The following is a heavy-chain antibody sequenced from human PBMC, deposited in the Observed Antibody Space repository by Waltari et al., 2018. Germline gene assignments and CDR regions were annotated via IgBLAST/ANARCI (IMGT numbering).Heavy chain of an antibody. J-gene: IGHJ4*02. D-gene: IGHD6-19*01. CDR2: ITGGGGAT. V-gene: IGHV3-23*01. CDR1: GFTFRNFA. Sequence: EVQLLESGGDLVQPGGSLRLSCSGSGFTFRNFAMGWGRQPPGKGLEWVSTITGGGGATYYSDSVKGRFTTSRDNSKNTLYLQMNTLRPEDTAIYFCAGDSSGYYAFDFWGRGTLVAVSS. CDR3: AGDSSGYYAFDF.